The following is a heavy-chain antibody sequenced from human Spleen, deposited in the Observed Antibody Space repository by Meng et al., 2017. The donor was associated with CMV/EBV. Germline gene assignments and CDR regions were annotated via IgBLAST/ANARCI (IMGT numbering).Heavy chain of an antibody. V-gene: IGHV3-23*03. CDR1: GFTFSNYA. CDR2: IYSDDSTT. D-gene: IGHD6-13*01. J-gene: IGHJ4*02. CDR3: AKKIVALGYTSSWYDGAFDY. Sequence: GESLKISCAASGFTFSNYAMSWVRQAPGKGLEWVSVIYSDDSTTYYEDSVKGRFTISRDNSKNTLYLQMNSLRAADTAIYYCAKKIVALGYTSSWYDGAFDYWGQGTLVTVSS.